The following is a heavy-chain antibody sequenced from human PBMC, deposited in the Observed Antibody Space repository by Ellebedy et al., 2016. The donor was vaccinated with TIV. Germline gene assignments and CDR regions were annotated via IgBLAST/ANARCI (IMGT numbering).Heavy chain of an antibody. J-gene: IGHJ6*02. CDR3: AGGSNTPCGMDV. D-gene: IGHD1-26*01. CDR1: GGSVSSGSHY. Sequence: SETLSLTCTVSGGSVSSGSHYWNWIRHPPGKGLEWPGYSYYLGTSNYNPSLTSRVTISEDTSKNQFSLRLTSVTAADTAVYYCAGGSNTPCGMDVWGRGTTVIVSS. CDR2: SYYLGTS. V-gene: IGHV4-61*01.